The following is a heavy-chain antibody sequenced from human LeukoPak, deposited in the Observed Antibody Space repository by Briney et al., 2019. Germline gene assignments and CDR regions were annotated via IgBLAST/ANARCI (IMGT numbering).Heavy chain of an antibody. CDR2: ISGSGGST. J-gene: IGHJ4*02. V-gene: IGHV3-23*01. CDR1: GFTFSSYA. CDR3: AKDQPRYYDILTGSRGFDY. D-gene: IGHD3-9*01. Sequence: PGGSLRLSCAASGFTFSSYAMSWVRQAPGKGLEWVSAISGSGGSTYYADSVKGRFTISRDNSKNTLYLQMNSLSAEATAVYYCAKDQPRYYDILTGSRGFDYWGQGTLVTVSS.